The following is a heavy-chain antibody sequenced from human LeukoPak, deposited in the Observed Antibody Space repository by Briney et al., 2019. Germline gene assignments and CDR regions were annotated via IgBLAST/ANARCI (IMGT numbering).Heavy chain of an antibody. CDR3: ARWGRWFGASSTYYYYYYGMDV. V-gene: IGHV6-1*01. D-gene: IGHD3-10*01. CDR2: TYYRSKWYN. Sequence: SQTLSLTCAISGDSVSSNSAAWNWIRQSPSRGLEWLGRTYYRSKWYNDYAVSVKSRITINPDTSKNQFSLQLNSVTPEDTAVYYCARWGRWFGASSTYYYYYYGMDVWGQGTTVTVSS. CDR1: GDSVSSNSAA. J-gene: IGHJ6*02.